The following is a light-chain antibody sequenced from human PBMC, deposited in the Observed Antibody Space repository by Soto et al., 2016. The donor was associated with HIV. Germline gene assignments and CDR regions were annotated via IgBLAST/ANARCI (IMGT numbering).Light chain of an antibody. CDR2: GAS. V-gene: IGKV1-39*01. CDR1: QTISSY. Sequence: DTQMTQSPSSLSASVGDRVSITCRASQTISSYLNWYRQKPGKVPELLIYGASTLQSGVPSRFSGSGSGTHFTLTISSLQPEDFATYYCQQANSFPRTFGQGTKVEIK. CDR3: QQANSFPRT. J-gene: IGKJ1*01.